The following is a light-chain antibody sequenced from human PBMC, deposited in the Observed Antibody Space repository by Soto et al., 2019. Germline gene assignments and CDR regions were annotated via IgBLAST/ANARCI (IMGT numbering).Light chain of an antibody. CDR1: QSISSW. Sequence: DIQMTQSPSTLSASVGDRVTITCRASQSISSWLAWYQQKPGKAPKVLIYKASSLEGGVPSRFSGSGSGTEFTLTINSLQPDDLATYFCQQYKSFSTFGQGTKVEIK. CDR2: KAS. J-gene: IGKJ1*01. V-gene: IGKV1-5*03. CDR3: QQYKSFST.